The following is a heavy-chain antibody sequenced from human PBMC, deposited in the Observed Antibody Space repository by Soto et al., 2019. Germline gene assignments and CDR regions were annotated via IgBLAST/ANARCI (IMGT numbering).Heavy chain of an antibody. Sequence: GGSLRLSCVGSGFTFSTYSIDWVRQAPGKGLEWVSSISSRSDIYYADSVKGRFTISRDNAKNSVSLQMNSLRAEDTAVYYCAREYTAWPLAYGLDVWGQGTTVTVSS. CDR1: GFTFSTYS. D-gene: IGHD2-2*02. V-gene: IGHV3-21*01. CDR2: ISSRSDI. J-gene: IGHJ6*02. CDR3: AREYTAWPLAYGLDV.